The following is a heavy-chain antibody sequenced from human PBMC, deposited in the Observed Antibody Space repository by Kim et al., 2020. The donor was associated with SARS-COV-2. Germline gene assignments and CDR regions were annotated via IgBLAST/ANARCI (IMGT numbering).Heavy chain of an antibody. V-gene: IGHV4-31*02. D-gene: IGHD6-6*01. J-gene: IGHJ3*02. CDR3: ARDQTGSSSGAGAFDI. Sequence: SLRGRVTISVDTSKNQFSLELSSVTAADTAVYYCARDQTGSSSGAGAFDIWGQGTMVTVSS.